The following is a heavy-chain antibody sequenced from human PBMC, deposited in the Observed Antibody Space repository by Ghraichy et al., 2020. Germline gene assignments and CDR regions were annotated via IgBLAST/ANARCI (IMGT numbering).Heavy chain of an antibody. CDR1: GYTFTDYY. CDR2: INPNSGDT. D-gene: IGHD1-1*01. Sequence: ASVKVSCKASGYTFTDYYFHWVRQAPGRGLEWMGWINPNSGDTVYAQKFQGRVTMTRDTSISTAYMDLIRLTSDDTAVYYCAKRNRIGVSGTDEHFHPWGRGTLVTVSS. CDR3: AKRNRIGVSGTDEHFHP. V-gene: IGHV1-2*02. J-gene: IGHJ1*01.